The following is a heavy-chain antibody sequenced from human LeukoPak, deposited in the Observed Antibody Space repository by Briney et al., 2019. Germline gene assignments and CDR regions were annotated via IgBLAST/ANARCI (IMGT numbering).Heavy chain of an antibody. J-gene: IGHJ4*02. V-gene: IGHV3-30*18. D-gene: IGHD2-2*01. CDR2: ISYDGSNK. CDR3: AKDLRGCSSTSCYPGY. CDR1: GFTISSYG. Sequence: GGSLRLSCAASGFTISSYGMHWVRQAPGKGLEWVAVISYDGSNKYYADSVKGRFTISRDNSKNTLYLQMNSLRAEDTAVYYCAKDLRGCSSTSCYPGYWGQGTLVTVSS.